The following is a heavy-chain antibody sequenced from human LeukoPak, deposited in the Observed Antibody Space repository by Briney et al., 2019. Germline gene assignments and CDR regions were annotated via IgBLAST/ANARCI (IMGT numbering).Heavy chain of an antibody. V-gene: IGHV4-31*03. CDR2: IYYSGST. J-gene: IGHJ4*02. CDR1: GGSISSGGYY. Sequence: SKTLSLTCTVSGGSISSGGYYWSWIRQHPGKGLEWIGYIYYSGSTYYNPSLKSRVTISVDTSKNQFSLKLSSVTAADTAVYYCAGRRVLRYFDWLFNFDYWGQGTLVTVSS. D-gene: IGHD3-9*01. CDR3: AGRRVLRYFDWLFNFDY.